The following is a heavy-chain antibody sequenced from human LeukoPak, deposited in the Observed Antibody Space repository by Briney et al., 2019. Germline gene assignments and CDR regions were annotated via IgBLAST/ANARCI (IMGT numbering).Heavy chain of an antibody. V-gene: IGHV4-61*02. Sequence: PSETLSLTCTVSGGSISSGSYYWSWIRQPAGKGLEWIGRIYTSGSTNYNPSLKSRVTISVDTSKNQFSLKLSSVTAADTAVYYCARYTVARPSIAAAGKTQRLNYFDYWGQGTLVTVSS. J-gene: IGHJ4*02. D-gene: IGHD6-13*01. CDR1: GGSISSGSYY. CDR2: IYTSGST. CDR3: ARYTVARPSIAAAGKTQRLNYFDY.